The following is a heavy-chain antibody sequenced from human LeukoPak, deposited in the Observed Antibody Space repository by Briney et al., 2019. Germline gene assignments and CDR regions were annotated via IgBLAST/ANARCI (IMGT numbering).Heavy chain of an antibody. J-gene: IGHJ4*02. CDR1: GGSINTYF. V-gene: IGHV4-59*01. D-gene: IGHD2-21*02. CDR2: RHHSGST. Sequence: PSETLSLTCTVSGGSINTYFWGWIRQTPGKGLEWIGYRHHSGSTDYNPSLKSRVTTSLDPSKSQFSLRLTSLTSADTAVYFCARGLPVTASFYFDYWGQGTLVTVSS. CDR3: ARGLPVTASFYFDY.